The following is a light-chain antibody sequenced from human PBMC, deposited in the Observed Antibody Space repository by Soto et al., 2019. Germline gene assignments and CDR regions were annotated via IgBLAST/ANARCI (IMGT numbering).Light chain of an antibody. V-gene: IGKV4-1*01. CDR3: QQYLLTPPT. CDR2: WAS. J-gene: IGKJ1*01. Sequence: DIVMTQSPDSLAVSPGERATISCKSSQTVLKTSNKRNYLAWYQQKPGHPPKLLIYWASTRESGVPDRFSGSGSGTDFTLTISSLQDADVSAYYCQQYLLTPPTFGQGTKVDIK. CDR1: QTVLKTSNKRNY.